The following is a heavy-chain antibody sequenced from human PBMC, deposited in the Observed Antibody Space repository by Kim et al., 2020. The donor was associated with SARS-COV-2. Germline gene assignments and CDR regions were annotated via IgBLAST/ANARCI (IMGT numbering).Heavy chain of an antibody. CDR2: IDPSDSYT. Sequence: GESLKISCKGSGYSFTSYWISWVRQMPGKGLEWMGRIDPSDSYTNYSPSFQGHVTISADKSISTAYLQWSSLKASDTAMYYCAITLLWFGDRGGYWFDPWGQGTLVTVSS. J-gene: IGHJ5*02. V-gene: IGHV5-10-1*01. CDR1: GYSFTSYW. D-gene: IGHD3-10*01. CDR3: AITLLWFGDRGGYWFDP.